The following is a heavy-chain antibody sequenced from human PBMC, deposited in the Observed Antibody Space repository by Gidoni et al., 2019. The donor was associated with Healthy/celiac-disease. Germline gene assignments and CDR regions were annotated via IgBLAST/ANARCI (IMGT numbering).Heavy chain of an antibody. CDR2: IYTSGRT. V-gene: IGHV4-61*02. CDR3: AREGVVSGSVYYYYGMDV. CDR1: GVSISSGSYY. Sequence: QVQLQVSGPGLVKPSQTLSLTCPVSGVSISSGSYYWSWIRQRAGKGLEWIGRIYTSGRTNSNPSLKSRVTTSVETSKNQFSLKLSSVTAADTAVYYCAREGVVSGSVYYYYGMDVWGQGTTVTVSS. D-gene: IGHD2-21*01. J-gene: IGHJ6*02.